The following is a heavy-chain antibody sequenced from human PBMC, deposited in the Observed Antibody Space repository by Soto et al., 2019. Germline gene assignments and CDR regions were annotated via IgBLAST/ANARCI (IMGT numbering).Heavy chain of an antibody. CDR3: AMTIADYTVSEGAFDT. V-gene: IGHV4-31*01. D-gene: IGHD4-4*01. CDR2: IYYSGST. CDR1: GGSISSGGYY. J-gene: IGHJ3*02. Sequence: PSETLSLTCTVSGGSISSGGYYWSWIRQHPGKGLEWIGYIYYSGSTYYNPSLKSQVTISVDTSKNQFSLKLSSVTAADTAVYYCAMTIADYTVSEGAFDTWGQGTMVTVSS.